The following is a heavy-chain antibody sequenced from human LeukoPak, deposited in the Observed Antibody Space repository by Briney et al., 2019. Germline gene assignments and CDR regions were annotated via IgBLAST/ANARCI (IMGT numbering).Heavy chain of an antibody. V-gene: IGHV1-18*01. CDR3: ARDYYDRSGYPGY. J-gene: IGHJ4*02. CDR1: GYTFTSYG. Sequence: GASVKVSCKASGYTFTSYGISWVRQAPGQGLEWMGWISANDGNTDYPQKLQGRVTMTTDTSTSTAYMELRSLRSDDTAVYYCARDYYDRSGYPGYWGQGTLVTVSS. CDR2: ISANDGNT. D-gene: IGHD3-22*01.